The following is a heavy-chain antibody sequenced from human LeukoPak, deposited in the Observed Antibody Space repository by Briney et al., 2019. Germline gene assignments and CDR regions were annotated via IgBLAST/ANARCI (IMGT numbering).Heavy chain of an antibody. V-gene: IGHV4-59*01. D-gene: IGHD3-10*01. CDR3: ARGAAGSRYYYYYYMDV. J-gene: IGHJ6*03. CDR2: IYYSGST. Sequence: PSETLSPTCTVSGGSISSYYWSWIRQPPGKGLEWIGYIYYSGSTNYNPSLKSRVTISVDTSKNQFSLKLSSVTAADTAVYYCARGAAGSRYYYYYYMDVWGKGTTVTVSS. CDR1: GGSISSYY.